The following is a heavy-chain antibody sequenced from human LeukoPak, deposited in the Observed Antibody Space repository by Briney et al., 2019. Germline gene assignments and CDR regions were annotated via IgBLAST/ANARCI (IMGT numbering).Heavy chain of an antibody. J-gene: IGHJ4*02. CDR2: MNPNSGNT. D-gene: IGHD2-21*01. V-gene: IGHV1-8*01. Sequence: ASVKVSRKASGYTFTTYDINWVRQATGQGLEWLGWMNPNSGNTGYAQKFQGRVTMTRNISITTAYMELSNLRSEDTAVYYCARVAGNCGGDCYRLLYWGQGTLVTVSS. CDR3: ARVAGNCGGDCYRLLY. CDR1: GYTFTTYD.